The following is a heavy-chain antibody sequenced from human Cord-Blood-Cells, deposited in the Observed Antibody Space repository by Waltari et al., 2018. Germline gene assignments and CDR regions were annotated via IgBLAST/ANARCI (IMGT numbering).Heavy chain of an antibody. V-gene: IGHV1-24*01. CDR2: FDPEDGET. D-gene: IGHD3-3*01. J-gene: IGHJ4*02. Sequence: QVQLVQSGAEVKKPGASVKVSCTVSGYTLTELSMPWVRQAPGKGLEWMGGFDPEDGETIYAQKFQGRVTMTEDTSTDTAYMELSSLRSEDTAVYYCATGSPYDFWSGYYYFDYWGQGTLVTVSS. CDR3: ATGSPYDFWSGYYYFDY. CDR1: GYTLTELS.